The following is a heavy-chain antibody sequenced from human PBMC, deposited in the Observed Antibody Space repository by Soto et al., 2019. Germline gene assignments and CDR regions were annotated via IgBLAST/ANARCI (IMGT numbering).Heavy chain of an antibody. D-gene: IGHD1-1*01. CDR3: AGALENPYFYYGLNV. CDR2: TTYDGGIK. Sequence: PXGSLRLSCAAAGFRFSSYGMEWVRLAPGKGLEWVAATTYDGGIKHYVDSVKGRFTISRDNSKNTLYLQMNSLRVEDTATYYCAGALENPYFYYGLNVWGQGTTVTVSS. CDR1: GFRFSSYG. J-gene: IGHJ6*02. V-gene: IGHV3-30*03.